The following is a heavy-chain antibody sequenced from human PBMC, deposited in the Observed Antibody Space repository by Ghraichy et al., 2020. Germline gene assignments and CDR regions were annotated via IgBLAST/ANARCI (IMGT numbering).Heavy chain of an antibody. Sequence: GGSLRLSCAASGFTVSSNYMSWVRQAPGKGLEWVSVIYSGGSTYYADSVKGRFTISRHNSKNTLYLQMNSLRAEDTAVYYCAREGGQGRGYYYYGMDVWGQGTTVTVSS. J-gene: IGHJ6*02. CDR1: GFTVSSNY. CDR3: AREGGQGRGYYYYGMDV. D-gene: IGHD1-26*01. V-gene: IGHV3-53*04. CDR2: IYSGGST.